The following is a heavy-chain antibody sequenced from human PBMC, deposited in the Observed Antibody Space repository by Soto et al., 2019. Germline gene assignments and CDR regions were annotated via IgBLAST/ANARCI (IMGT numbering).Heavy chain of an antibody. CDR1: GFTFSSYA. V-gene: IGHV3-64*01. J-gene: IGHJ6*03. Sequence: GGSLRLSCAASGFTFSSYAMHWVRQAPGKGLEYVSAISSNGGSTYYANSVKGRFTISRDNSKNTLYLQMGSLRAEDMAVYYCARDGVLRFLEGDYYYYYMDVWGKGTTVTVSS. CDR2: ISSNGGST. D-gene: IGHD3-3*01. CDR3: ARDGVLRFLEGDYYYYYMDV.